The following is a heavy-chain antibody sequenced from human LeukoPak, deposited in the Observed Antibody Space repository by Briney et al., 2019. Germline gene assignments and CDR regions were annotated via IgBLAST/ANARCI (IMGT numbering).Heavy chain of an antibody. Sequence: SQTLSLTCAISLDNVSANTAAWKGTRQFPSGGLEWLGRTHYRSKWYYEYAVSVKSRININPDTSKNQISLHLNSVTPDDTAVYYCGRGYCSVGICRYYMDVWAKGPRSPSP. CDR2: THYRSKWYY. D-gene: IGHD2-15*01. J-gene: IGHJ6*03. CDR1: LDNVSANTAA. CDR3: GRGYCSVGICRYYMDV. V-gene: IGHV6-1*01.